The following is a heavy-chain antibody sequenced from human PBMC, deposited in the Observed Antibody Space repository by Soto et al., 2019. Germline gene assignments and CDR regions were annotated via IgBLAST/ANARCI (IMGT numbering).Heavy chain of an antibody. Sequence: QLQLQESGPRLVKSSETLSLTCSVPGGSITRSSHYWGWIRQPPGKGLEWIGTIYFTEGTYYYPSLKSRVTISVDASSNNLPLTLSSGNAADTAVSSCTSPQCHGGTWYFTHWGQGALVTVSA. CDR1: GGSITRSSHY. CDR2: IYFTEGT. CDR3: TSPQCHGGTWYFTH. D-gene: IGHD2-15*01. V-gene: IGHV4-39*02. J-gene: IGHJ4*02.